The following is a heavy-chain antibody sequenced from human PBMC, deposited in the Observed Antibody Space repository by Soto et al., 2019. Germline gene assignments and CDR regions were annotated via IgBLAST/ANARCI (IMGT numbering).Heavy chain of an antibody. CDR1: GFSFSSYA. V-gene: IGHV3-30-3*01. J-gene: IGHJ5*02. Sequence: QVRLVESGGGVVQPGRSLRLSCTASGFSFSSYAMYWFRQPPGKGLEWVAVISHDGINKHYADSVKGRVTVSRDNSNHSVDLQLNILRGEDTAMYYCARYRDSSDYFVKWFEPWGQGTLVTVSS. D-gene: IGHD6-19*01. CDR2: ISHDGINK. CDR3: ARYRDSSDYFVKWFEP.